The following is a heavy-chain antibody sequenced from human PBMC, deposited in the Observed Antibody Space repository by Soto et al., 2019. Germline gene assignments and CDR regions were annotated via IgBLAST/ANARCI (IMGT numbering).Heavy chain of an antibody. D-gene: IGHD7-27*01. J-gene: IGHJ4*02. Sequence: EVQLLESGGGLVQPGGSLRLSCAASGFTFSSYAMSWVRQAPGKGLEWVSAISGIGGNTYNADSVKGRFTISRDNSKNTLYLQMNSLRAEDTAVYYCATSIIGVSYWGQGTLVYVSS. CDR3: ATSIIGVSY. CDR1: GFTFSSYA. CDR2: ISGIGGNT. V-gene: IGHV3-23*01.